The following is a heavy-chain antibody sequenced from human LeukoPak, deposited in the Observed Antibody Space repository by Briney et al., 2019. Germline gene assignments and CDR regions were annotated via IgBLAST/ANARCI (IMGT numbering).Heavy chain of an antibody. D-gene: IGHD5-24*01. V-gene: IGHV4-39*01. CDR2: IYYSGST. J-gene: IGHJ4*02. CDR1: GGSISSSSYY. Sequence: DPSETLSLTCTVSGGSISSSSYYWGWIRQPPGKGLEWINSIYYSGSTYYNPALKSRVTISVDTSKNQFSLKLSSVTAADTAVYYCARLRDGYNWAYYFDYWGQGTLVTVSS. CDR3: ARLRDGYNWAYYFDY.